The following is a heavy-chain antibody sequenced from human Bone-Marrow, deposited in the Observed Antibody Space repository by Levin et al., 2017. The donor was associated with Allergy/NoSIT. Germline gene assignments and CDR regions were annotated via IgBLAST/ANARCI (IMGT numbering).Heavy chain of an antibody. CDR1: GFTFRSSE. CDR3: ARDKSSDGVTPDWYFDL. CDR2: ISSSVSTK. V-gene: IGHV3-48*03. D-gene: IGHD2-21*02. Sequence: LSLTCAASGFTFRSSEMNWVRQAPRKGLEWISYISSSVSTKYYADSVKGRFTISSKNSLDLQMNSLRAEDTAIYYCARDKSSDGVTPDWYFDLWGRGTLVTVSS. J-gene: IGHJ2*01.